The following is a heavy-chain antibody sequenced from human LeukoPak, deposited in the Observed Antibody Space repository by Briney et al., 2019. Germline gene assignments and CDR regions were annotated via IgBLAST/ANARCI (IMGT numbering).Heavy chain of an antibody. J-gene: IGHJ3*02. V-gene: IGHV3-23*01. Sequence: PGGSLRLSCAASGFTFSSCAMSWVRQPPGRGLEWVSAMSGSGGTTYYADSVKGRFTISRDNSKSTLYLQMNRLRAGDTAVYYCAKGWDSSGYWGDAFDISGQGTMVTVSS. CDR2: MSGSGGTT. CDR1: GFTFSSCA. CDR3: AKGWDSSGYWGDAFDI. D-gene: IGHD3-22*01.